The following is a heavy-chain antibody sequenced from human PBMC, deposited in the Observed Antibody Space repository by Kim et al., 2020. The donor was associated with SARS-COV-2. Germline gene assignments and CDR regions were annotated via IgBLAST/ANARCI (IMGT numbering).Heavy chain of an antibody. CDR1: GITFSSSA. CDR3: AKKKGESYYDSSAYYNNWYFDL. V-gene: IGHV3-23*01. CDR2: ISGSGIDT. J-gene: IGHJ2*01. Sequence: GGSLRLSCAVSGITFSSSAMSWVRRAPGKGLEWVSGISGSGIDTYYADSVKGRFTISRDNSKNTLHLQMQTLRAEDTAIYYCAKKKGESYYDSSAYYNNWYFDLWGRGTLVTVSS. D-gene: IGHD3-22*01.